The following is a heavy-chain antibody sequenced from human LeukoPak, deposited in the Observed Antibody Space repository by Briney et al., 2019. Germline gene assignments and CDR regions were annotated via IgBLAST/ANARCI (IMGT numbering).Heavy chain of an antibody. CDR3: VKSIDRTKAPAWGYYFDR. J-gene: IGHJ4*02. CDR1: GFNFNDFA. V-gene: IGHV3-9*01. Sequence: GGSLRLSCAASGFNFNDFAMHWVRQAPGKGLEWVSGIGYNTGVIDYADPVKGRFTISRDNAKNSLYLQMNSLRTEDTAFYYCVKSIDRTKAPAWGYYFDRWGQGTLVTVSS. CDR2: IGYNTGVI. D-gene: IGHD1-14*01.